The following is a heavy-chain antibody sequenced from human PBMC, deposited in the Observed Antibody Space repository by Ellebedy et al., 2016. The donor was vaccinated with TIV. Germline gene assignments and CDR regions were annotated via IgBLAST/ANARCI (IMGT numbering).Heavy chain of an antibody. J-gene: IGHJ6*02. CDR2: VNGDDSST. CDR1: GFTFSNHW. Sequence: PGGSLRLSCAASGFTFSNHWRHWVCQAQGKGLVWVSRVNGDDSSTSYADSVKSRFTISRDNVKNTLYLQMNSLRFEDTAVYYCALQGPYYYYGMDVWGQGTTVTVSS. CDR3: ALQGPYYYYGMDV. V-gene: IGHV3-74*01.